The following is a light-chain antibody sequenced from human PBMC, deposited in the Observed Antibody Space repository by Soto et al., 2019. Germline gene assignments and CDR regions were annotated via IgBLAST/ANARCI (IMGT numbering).Light chain of an antibody. J-gene: IGKJ5*01. V-gene: IGKV3-15*01. CDR1: QDVGSL. Sequence: EVVMTQSPANLSMFPWAGPTLSCRASQDVGSLVAWYQQKPGQAPRLLIYRVSTRATDIAARFTGSGSGTDFTLSISSLQPEDFAVYYCQQYYHWPITFGPGTRLEIK. CDR2: RVS. CDR3: QQYYHWPIT.